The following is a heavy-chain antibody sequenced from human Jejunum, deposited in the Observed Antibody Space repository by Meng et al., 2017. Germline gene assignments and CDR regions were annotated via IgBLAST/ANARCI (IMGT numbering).Heavy chain of an antibody. CDR1: GDSVSSDNYY. J-gene: IGHJ4*02. Sequence: VELEESGPGLVRPSGTLSLTCTVSGDSVSSDNYYWSWIRQPPGKGLEWIGYIYYSGSTDHNPSLKSRVTMSVDTSRNQFSLNLSSVTAADTAVYYCARVILYSGSYYFDSWGQGTLVTVSS. V-gene: IGHV4-61*01. CDR3: ARVILYSGSYYFDS. D-gene: IGHD1-26*01. CDR2: IYYSGST.